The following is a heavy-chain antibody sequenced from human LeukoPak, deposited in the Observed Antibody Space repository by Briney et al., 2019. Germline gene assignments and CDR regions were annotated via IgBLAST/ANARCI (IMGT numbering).Heavy chain of an antibody. CDR2: ISYDGSNK. J-gene: IGHJ3*02. V-gene: IGHV3-30-3*01. CDR1: GFTFSSYA. CDR3: AKDRAGLVAWIDAFDI. D-gene: IGHD6-19*01. Sequence: PGGSLRLSCAASGFTFSSYAMHWVRQAPGKGLEWVAVISYDGSNKYYADSVKGRFTISRDNSKNTLYLQMNSLRAEDTAVYYCAKDRAGLVAWIDAFDIWGQGTMVTVSS.